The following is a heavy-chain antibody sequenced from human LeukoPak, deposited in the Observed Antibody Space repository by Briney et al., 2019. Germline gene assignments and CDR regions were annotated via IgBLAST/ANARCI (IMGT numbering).Heavy chain of an antibody. CDR2: ISYDGSNK. CDR3: ARDLWGRETSSLVAFDI. V-gene: IGHV3-30-3*01. CDR1: GFTFSSYA. Sequence: GGSLRLSCAASGFTFSSYAMHWVRQAPGKGLEWVAVISYDGSNKYYADSVKGRFTISRDNSKNTLYLQMNSLRAEDTAVYYCARDLWGRETSSLVAFDIWGQGAMVTVSS. J-gene: IGHJ3*02. D-gene: IGHD2/OR15-2a*01.